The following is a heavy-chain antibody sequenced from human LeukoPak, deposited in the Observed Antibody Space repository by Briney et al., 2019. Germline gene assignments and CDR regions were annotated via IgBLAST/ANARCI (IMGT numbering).Heavy chain of an antibody. V-gene: IGHV4-34*01. Sequence: SETLSLTCTVSGGSISSYYWSWIRQPPGKGLEWIGEINHSGSTNYNPSLKSRVTISVDTSKNQFSLKLSSVTAADTAVYYCAREDRWYLNYYYYYGMDVWGQGTTVTVSS. CDR1: GGSISSYY. D-gene: IGHD6-13*01. CDR2: INHSGST. CDR3: AREDRWYLNYYYYYGMDV. J-gene: IGHJ6*02.